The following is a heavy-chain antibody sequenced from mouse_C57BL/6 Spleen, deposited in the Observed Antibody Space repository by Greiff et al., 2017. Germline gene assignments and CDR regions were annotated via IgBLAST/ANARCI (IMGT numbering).Heavy chain of an antibody. CDR2: IYPGGGYT. CDR1: GYTFTNYW. J-gene: IGHJ4*01. V-gene: IGHV1-63*01. D-gene: IGHD3-2*02. CDR3: AREATDYAMDY. Sequence: LQESGAELVRPGTSVKMSCKASGYTFTNYWIGWAKQRPGHGLEWIGDIYPGGGYTNYNEKFKGKATLTADKSSSTAYMQVSSLTSEDSAIYYCAREATDYAMDYWGQGTSVTVSS.